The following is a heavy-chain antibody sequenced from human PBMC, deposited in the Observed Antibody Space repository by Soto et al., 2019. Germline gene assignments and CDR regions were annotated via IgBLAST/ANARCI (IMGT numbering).Heavy chain of an antibody. D-gene: IGHD3-22*01. CDR2: IRGSGGST. CDR3: AKEGITMIVVVITTYFDY. CDR1: GFTFSSYA. J-gene: IGHJ4*02. Sequence: GGPLRLSCAASGFTFSSYAMSWVRQAPEKAMEWVSAIRGSGGSTYYADPVKGRFTISRDNSKNTLYLQMNSLRAEDTAVYYCAKEGITMIVVVITTYFDYWGQGTLVTVSS. V-gene: IGHV3-23*01.